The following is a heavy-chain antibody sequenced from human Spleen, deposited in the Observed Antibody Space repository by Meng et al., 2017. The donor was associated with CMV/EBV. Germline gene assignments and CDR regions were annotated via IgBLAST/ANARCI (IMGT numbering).Heavy chain of an antibody. J-gene: IGHJ5*02. Sequence: GGSLNSGGNYWNWIRQLPGKGLEWIGYFHYSGITYYNPSLKSRVNISADTSKNQFSLRLSAVTVADTAVYYCARDSGIGRSSADIAFDPWGQGTLVTVS. CDR1: GGSLNSGGNY. CDR3: ARDSGIGRSSADIAFDP. D-gene: IGHD6-25*01. V-gene: IGHV4-31*02. CDR2: FHYSGIT.